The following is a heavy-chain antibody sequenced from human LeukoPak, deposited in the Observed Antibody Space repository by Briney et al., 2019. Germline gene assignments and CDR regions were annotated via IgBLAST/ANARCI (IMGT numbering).Heavy chain of an antibody. D-gene: IGHD1-26*01. Sequence: SETLSLTCTVSGSSISSYYWSWIRQPPGKGLEWIGYIYYSGSTNYNPSLKSRVTISVDTSKNQFSLKLSSVTAADTAVYYCARVWRIVGATYFDYWGQGTLVTVSS. V-gene: IGHV4-59*01. CDR2: IYYSGST. J-gene: IGHJ4*02. CDR3: ARVWRIVGATYFDY. CDR1: GSSISSYY.